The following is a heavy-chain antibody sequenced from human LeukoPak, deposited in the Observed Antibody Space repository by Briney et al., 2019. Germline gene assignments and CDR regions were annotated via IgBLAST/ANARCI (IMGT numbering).Heavy chain of an antibody. CDR3: AKDSLAGYLRGYFDA. CDR1: GFTFSTYG. J-gene: IGHJ4*02. CDR2: ISYDGTNK. D-gene: IGHD3-9*01. V-gene: IGHV3-30*18. Sequence: GRSLRLSCAASGFTFSTYGMHWVRQAPGKGLEWVAVISYDGTNKYYTDSVKGRFTISRDNSKNTLYLQMNSLRPEDTAVFYCAKDSLAGYLRGYFDAWGQGTQVTVSS.